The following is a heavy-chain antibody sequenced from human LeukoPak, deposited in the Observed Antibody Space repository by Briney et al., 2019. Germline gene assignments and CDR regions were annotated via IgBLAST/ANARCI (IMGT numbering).Heavy chain of an antibody. Sequence: AASVKVSCKPSGYTFTSYALSWVRQAPGQGLEWMEWISTYSGNTNYAQKPQGRITMTIETSTSTAYMELRSLRSDDTAVYYCARGGSRVVTYGNFDYWGQGTLVTVSS. V-gene: IGHV1-18*01. CDR3: ARGGSRVVTYGNFDY. CDR2: ISTYSGNT. D-gene: IGHD2-21*02. CDR1: GYTFTSYA. J-gene: IGHJ4*02.